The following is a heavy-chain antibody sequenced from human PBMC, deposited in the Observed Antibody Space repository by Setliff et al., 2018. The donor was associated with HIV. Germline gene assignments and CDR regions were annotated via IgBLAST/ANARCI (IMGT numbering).Heavy chain of an antibody. D-gene: IGHD1-1*01. V-gene: IGHV4-61*09. Sequence: SETLSLTCTVSGGSISSGSYYWSWIRQPAGKGLEWIGHIYTTGSTNYNPSLKSRVTISADTSNNQFSLKVSSVTAADTAVYYCARTKYDPSDAFDIWGPGTMVTVSS. J-gene: IGHJ3*02. CDR3: ARTKYDPSDAFDI. CDR1: GGSISSGSYY. CDR2: IYTTGST.